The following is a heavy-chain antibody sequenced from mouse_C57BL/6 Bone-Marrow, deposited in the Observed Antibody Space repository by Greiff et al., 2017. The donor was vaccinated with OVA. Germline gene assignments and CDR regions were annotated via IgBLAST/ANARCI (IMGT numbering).Heavy chain of an antibody. CDR1: GYTFTNYW. CDR3: ARREAYGSSLYYYAMDY. D-gene: IGHD1-1*01. V-gene: IGHV1-63*01. Sequence: QVQLKESGAELVRPGTSVKMSCKASGYTFTNYWIGWAKQRPGHGLEWIGDIYPGGGYTNYNEKFKGKATLTADKSSSTAYMQFSSLTSEDSAIYYCARREAYGSSLYYYAMDYWGQGTSVTVSS. J-gene: IGHJ4*01. CDR2: IYPGGGYT.